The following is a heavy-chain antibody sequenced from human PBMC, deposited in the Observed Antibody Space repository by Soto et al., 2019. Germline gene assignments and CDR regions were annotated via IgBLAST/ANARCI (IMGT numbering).Heavy chain of an antibody. Sequence: WASVKVSFKTSGYFFNDYHIHWVRKAPGQGLEWMGWINPKNGDTNYAQKFQDRVTMTRDTSISTVYIELSRLTSDDKAVYYCAREEGGSNIDEVLLDHWGQGTLVTVSS. CDR1: GYFFNDYH. D-gene: IGHD2-2*01. CDR2: INPKNGDT. V-gene: IGHV1-2*02. J-gene: IGHJ4*02. CDR3: AREEGGSNIDEVLLDH.